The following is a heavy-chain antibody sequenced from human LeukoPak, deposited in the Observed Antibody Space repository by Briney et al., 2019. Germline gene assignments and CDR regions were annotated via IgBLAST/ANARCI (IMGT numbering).Heavy chain of an antibody. CDR2: ISYIGST. Sequence: PSETLSLTCTVSDDSFSSHYWTWIRQPPGKGLEWIGYISYIGSTHYNPSLKSPLTLSVDTSKDQFSLKLSSVTAADTAVYYCARESEYYYDSSGYYYLNYFDYWGQGTLVTVSS. J-gene: IGHJ4*02. V-gene: IGHV4-59*11. CDR3: ARESEYYYDSSGYYYLNYFDY. D-gene: IGHD3-22*01. CDR1: DDSFSSHY.